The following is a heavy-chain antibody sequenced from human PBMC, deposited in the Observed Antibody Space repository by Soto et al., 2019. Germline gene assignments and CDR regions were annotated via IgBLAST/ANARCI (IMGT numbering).Heavy chain of an antibody. Sequence: ASVKVSCKASGYTFTGYYMHWVRQAPGQGLEWMGWINADNGNTKYSQKFQGRVTITRDTSASTAYMELSSLRSEDTAVYYCARVTIFGVVINRYFDYWGQGTLVTVSS. CDR3: ARVTIFGVVINRYFDY. V-gene: IGHV1-3*01. J-gene: IGHJ4*02. CDR2: INADNGNT. CDR1: GYTFTGYY. D-gene: IGHD3-3*01.